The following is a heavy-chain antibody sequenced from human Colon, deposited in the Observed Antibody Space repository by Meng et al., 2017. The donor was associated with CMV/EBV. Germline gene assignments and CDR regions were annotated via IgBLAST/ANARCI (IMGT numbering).Heavy chain of an antibody. Sequence: SGCTFSSNGIGRVRRAPGGGLGRVTLISNDGGKTEYVDSVKSRFTISRDSSKNTVYLQMDSLRVEDTAVYCCARDRWYGRTSSWFDYWGQGTLVTVSS. D-gene: IGHD2-2*01. CDR1: GCTFSSNG. V-gene: IGHV3-30*03. CDR2: ISNDGGKT. J-gene: IGHJ4*02. CDR3: ARDRWYGRTSSWFDY.